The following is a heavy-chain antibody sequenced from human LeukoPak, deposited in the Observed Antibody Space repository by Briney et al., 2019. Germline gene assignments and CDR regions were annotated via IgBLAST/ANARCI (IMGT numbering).Heavy chain of an antibody. CDR3: ARASLWSGYPPIDY. J-gene: IGHJ4*02. D-gene: IGHD3-3*01. CDR1: GGSISSGGYY. CDR2: IYYSGST. Sequence: SETLSLTCTVSGGSISSGGYYWSWIRQHPGKGLEWIGYIYYSGSTYYNPSLKSRVTISVDTSKNQFSLKLSSVTAADTAVYYCARASLWSGYPPIDYWGQGTLVTVSS. V-gene: IGHV4-31*03.